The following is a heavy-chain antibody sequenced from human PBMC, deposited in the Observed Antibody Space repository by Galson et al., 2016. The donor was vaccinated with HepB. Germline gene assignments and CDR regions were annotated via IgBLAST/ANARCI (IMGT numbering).Heavy chain of an antibody. J-gene: IGHJ4*02. D-gene: IGHD2-15*01. Sequence: QSGAEVKKPGESLRISCKTSGYSFTSYWISWVRQMPGNGLEWMGRIDPSGSYTKYSPSFRGHVTTSVDKSTSTAYLEFTSLKSSDNAMYYCARHCSGGSCYHPDDWGQGTLVTVSS. CDR3: ARHCSGGSCYHPDD. CDR1: GYSFTSYW. V-gene: IGHV5-10-1*01. CDR2: IDPSGSYT.